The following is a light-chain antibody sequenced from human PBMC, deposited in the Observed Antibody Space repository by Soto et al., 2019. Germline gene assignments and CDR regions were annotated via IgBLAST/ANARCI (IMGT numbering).Light chain of an antibody. V-gene: IGKV1-27*01. Sequence: DIQMTQSPSSLSASVGDRVTITCRASQGISNYLAWYQQKPGKVPKLLIYAASTLQSGVPSQFSGSGSGTDFTLTSSSLQPEDDATYYCQKYNSAPRTFGQGTKVDIK. CDR1: QGISNY. CDR3: QKYNSAPRT. CDR2: AAS. J-gene: IGKJ1*01.